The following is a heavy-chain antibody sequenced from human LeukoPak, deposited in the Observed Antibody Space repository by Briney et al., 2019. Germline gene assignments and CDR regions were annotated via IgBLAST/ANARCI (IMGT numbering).Heavy chain of an antibody. V-gene: IGHV1-8*01. CDR1: GYTFTSYD. CDR2: MNPNSGNT. Sequence: ASVKVSCKASGYTFTSYDINWVRQATGQGLEWMGWMNPNSGNTGYAQKFQGRVTMTRNTSISTAYMELSSLRSEDTAVYYCARGPRRRLRYFDWSSPKADYWGQGTLVTVPS. CDR3: ARGPRRRLRYFDWSSPKADY. D-gene: IGHD3-9*01. J-gene: IGHJ4*02.